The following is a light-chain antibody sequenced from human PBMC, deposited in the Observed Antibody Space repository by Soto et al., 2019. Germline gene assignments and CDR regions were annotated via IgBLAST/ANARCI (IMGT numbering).Light chain of an antibody. CDR2: SAS. J-gene: IGKJ4*01. CDR3: QNYNSAPLT. V-gene: IGKV1-27*01. CDR1: QAIGAY. Sequence: DIQVPQSPSSLSASLGARVTITCRANQAIGAYLAWFQQQPGKVPKLLIYSASALQSGVPSRFSGSGSGTDFTLTISSLQPEDIATYYCQNYNSAPLTFGGGTKVEI.